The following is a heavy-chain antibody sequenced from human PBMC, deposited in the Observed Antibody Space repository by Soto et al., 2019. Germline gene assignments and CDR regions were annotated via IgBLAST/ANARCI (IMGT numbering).Heavy chain of an antibody. J-gene: IGHJ5*02. V-gene: IGHV1-2*02. CDR3: ARVVTIFGVVRPTNWFDP. D-gene: IGHD3-3*01. CDR1: GYTFTGYY. Sequence: QVQLVQSGAEVKKPGASVKVSCKASGYTFTGYYMHWVRQAPGQGLEWMGWINPNSGGTNYAQKFQGRVTITRDTSISTAYMELSRLRSDDTAVYYCARVVTIFGVVRPTNWFDPWGQGTLVTVSS. CDR2: INPNSGGT.